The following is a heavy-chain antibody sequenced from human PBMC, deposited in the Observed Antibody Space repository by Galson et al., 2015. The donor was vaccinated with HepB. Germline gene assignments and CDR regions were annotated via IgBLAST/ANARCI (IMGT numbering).Heavy chain of an antibody. V-gene: IGHV5-10-1*01. D-gene: IGHD6-19*01. J-gene: IGHJ3*02. CDR3: ATTIAVAGTWDAFDI. Sequence: QSGAEVKKPGESLRISCKGSGYSFTSYWISWVRQMPGKGLEWMGRIDPSDSYTNYSPSFQGHVTISADKSISTAYLQWSSLKASDTAMYYCATTIAVAGTWDAFDIWGQGTMVTVSS. CDR1: GYSFTSYW. CDR2: IDPSDSYT.